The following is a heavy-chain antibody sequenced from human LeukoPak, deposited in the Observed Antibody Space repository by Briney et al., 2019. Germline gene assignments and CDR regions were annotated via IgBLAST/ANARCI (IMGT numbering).Heavy chain of an antibody. J-gene: IGHJ4*02. CDR2: ISDNGERT. Sequence: PGGSLRLSCAASGFTFSTYGMNWVRQGPGKGLEWVSGISDNGERTYYTDSVKGRFTISRDNSKNTLYLQMNSLRAEDTAVYYCARDPSTMPFDYWGQGTLVTVSS. CDR1: GFTFSTYG. CDR3: ARDPSTMPFDY. V-gene: IGHV3-23*01. D-gene: IGHD2-2*01.